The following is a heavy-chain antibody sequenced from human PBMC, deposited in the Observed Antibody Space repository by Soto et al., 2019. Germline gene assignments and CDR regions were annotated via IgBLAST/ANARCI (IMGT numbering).Heavy chain of an antibody. CDR1: GFTFSSCW. Sequence: PRLSCAASGFTFSSCWMSWVRQAPGKGLEWVANIKQDGSEKYYVDSVKGRFTISRDNAKNSLYLQMNSLRAEDTAVYYCARVSSGWYWAPFDYWGQGTLVTVSS. CDR2: IKQDGSEK. V-gene: IGHV3-7*01. CDR3: ARVSSGWYWAPFDY. D-gene: IGHD6-19*01. J-gene: IGHJ4*02.